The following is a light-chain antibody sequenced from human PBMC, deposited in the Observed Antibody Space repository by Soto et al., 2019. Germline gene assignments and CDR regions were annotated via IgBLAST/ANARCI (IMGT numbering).Light chain of an antibody. CDR2: GAS. CDR3: QQYGSSPPIT. V-gene: IGKV3-20*01. J-gene: IGKJ5*01. CDR1: QSVSSSY. Sequence: EIVLTQSPGTLSLSPGERATLSCRASQSVSSSYLAWYQQKPGQAPRLLIYGASSRATGIPDRFSGSGSGTDFTLTISRLEPADFAVYYCQQYGSSPPITFGHGTRLQIK.